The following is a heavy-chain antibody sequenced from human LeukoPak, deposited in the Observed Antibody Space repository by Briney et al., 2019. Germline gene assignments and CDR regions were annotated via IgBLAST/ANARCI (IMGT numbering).Heavy chain of an antibody. D-gene: IGHD3-3*01. CDR3: ARVPYYDFWSGYYSDP. V-gene: IGHV3-20*04. CDR1: GFTFISYS. J-gene: IGHJ5*02. CDR2: INWNGGST. Sequence: GGSLRLSCAASGFTFISYSMNWVRQAPGKGLEWVSGINWNGGSTGYADSVKGRFTISRDNAKNSLYLQMNSLRAEDTALYYCARVPYYDFWSGYYSDPWGQGTLVTVSS.